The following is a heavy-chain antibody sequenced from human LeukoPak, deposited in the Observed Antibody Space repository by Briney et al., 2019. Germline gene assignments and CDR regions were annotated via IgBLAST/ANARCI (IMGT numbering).Heavy chain of an antibody. V-gene: IGHV4-38-2*02. J-gene: IGHJ2*01. CDR2: INHSGST. CDR3: ARVVNDYAIRYFDL. CDR1: GYAISSGYF. Sequence: PSETLSLTCSVSGYAISSGYFWSWIRQPPGKGLEWIGEINHSGSTNYNPSLKSRVTMSVDTSKNQFSLKLSSVTAADTAVYYCARVVNDYAIRYFDLWGRGTLVPVSS. D-gene: IGHD4-17*01.